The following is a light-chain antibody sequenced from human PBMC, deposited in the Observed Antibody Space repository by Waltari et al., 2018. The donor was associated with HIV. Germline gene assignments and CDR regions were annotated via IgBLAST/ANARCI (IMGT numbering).Light chain of an antibody. CDR2: SNN. Sequence: QSVLPQPQSDSGTPGQRCPLARSGPTPHSARNTVHGYQQLPGTAPKLLIYSNNQRPSGVPDRFSGSKSGTSASLAISGLQSEDEADYYCAAWDDSLNGPVFGGGTKLTVL. CDR3: AAWDDSLNGPV. CDR1: TPHSARNT. V-gene: IGLV1-44*01. J-gene: IGLJ2*01.